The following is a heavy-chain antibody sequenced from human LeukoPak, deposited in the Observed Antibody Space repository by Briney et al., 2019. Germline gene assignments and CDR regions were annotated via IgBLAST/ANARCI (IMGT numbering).Heavy chain of an antibody. J-gene: IGHJ3*02. CDR3: ARGASVVAGSDNAFDI. Sequence: GGSLRLSCAASGFTFSSYSMNWIRQAPGKGLEWVSSISSSSIYIYYADSVKGRFTISRDNAKKSVHLQMNSLRAEDTAVYYCARGASVVAGSDNAFDIWGQGTMVTVSS. CDR2: ISSSSIYI. D-gene: IGHD6-19*01. CDR1: GFTFSSYS. V-gene: IGHV3-21*01.